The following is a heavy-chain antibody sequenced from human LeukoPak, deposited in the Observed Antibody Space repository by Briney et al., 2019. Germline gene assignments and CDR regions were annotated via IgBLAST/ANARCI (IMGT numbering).Heavy chain of an antibody. CDR3: ARGPDLRLNWFDP. CDR2: IYYSGST. J-gene: IGHJ5*02. CDR1: GDSISGYY. Sequence: SETLSLTCTVSGDSISGYYWSWIRQPPGRGLEWIGYIYYSGSTNYNPSLKSRVTISIDTSKNQVSLKLRSVTAADTAMYYCARGPDLRLNWFDPWGQGTLVTVSS. V-gene: IGHV4-59*01. D-gene: IGHD4-17*01.